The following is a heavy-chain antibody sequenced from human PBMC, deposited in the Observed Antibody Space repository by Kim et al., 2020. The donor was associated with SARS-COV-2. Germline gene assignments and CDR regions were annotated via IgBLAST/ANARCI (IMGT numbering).Heavy chain of an antibody. CDR1: GFTFSSYS. CDR2: ISSSSSTI. CDR3: AREGGFDYQYYDSSGYYYFFDY. D-gene: IGHD3-22*01. J-gene: IGHJ4*02. Sequence: GGSLILSCAASGFTFSSYSMNWVRQAPGKGLEWVSYISSSSSTIYYADSVKGRFTISRDNAKNSLYLQMNSLRAEDTAVYYCAREGGFDYQYYDSSGYYYFFDYWGQGTLVTVSS. V-gene: IGHV3-48*04.